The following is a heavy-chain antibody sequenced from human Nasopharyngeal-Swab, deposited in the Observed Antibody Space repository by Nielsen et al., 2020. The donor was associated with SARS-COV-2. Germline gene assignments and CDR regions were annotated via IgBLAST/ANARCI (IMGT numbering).Heavy chain of an antibody. J-gene: IGHJ6*02. CDR3: ASGGGEGPYYYYYGMDV. Sequence: ESLKISCAASGFTFSSYTMSWIRQPPGKGLEWIGYIYYSGSTNYNPSLKSRVTISVDTSKNQFSLKLSSVTAADTAVYYCASGGGEGPYYYYYGMDVWGQGTTVTVSS. CDR2: IYYSGST. V-gene: IGHV4-59*08. CDR1: GFTFSSYT. D-gene: IGHD2-21*01.